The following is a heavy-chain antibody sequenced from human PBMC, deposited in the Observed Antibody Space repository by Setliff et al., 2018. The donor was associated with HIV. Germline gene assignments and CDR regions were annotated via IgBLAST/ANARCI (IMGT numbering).Heavy chain of an antibody. J-gene: IGHJ6*03. Sequence: ASVKVSCKASGGTFSSFGINWIRQAPGQGLEWMGWISAYNGNTNYAQKLQGRVTMTTDTSTSTAYMELRSLRSDDTAVYYCAAASNRRVRGVNPHYYYYMDVWGEGATVTVSS. CDR3: AAASNRRVRGVNPHYYYYMDV. CDR2: ISAYNGNT. D-gene: IGHD3-10*01. V-gene: IGHV1-18*01. CDR1: GGTFSSFG.